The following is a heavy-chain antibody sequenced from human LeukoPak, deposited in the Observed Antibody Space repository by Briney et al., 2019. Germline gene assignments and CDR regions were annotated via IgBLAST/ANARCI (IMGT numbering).Heavy chain of an antibody. V-gene: IGHV3-30*04. J-gene: IGHJ1*01. CDR1: GFTFSSYA. CDR3: ARDIGSGSYYGYFQH. Sequence: GGSLRLSCAASGFTFSSYAMHWVRQAPGKGLEWVAVISYDGSNKYYADSVKGRFTISRDNSKNTLYLQMNSLRAEDTAVYYCARDIGSGSYYGYFQHGGQGTLVTVSA. CDR2: ISYDGSNK. D-gene: IGHD1-26*01.